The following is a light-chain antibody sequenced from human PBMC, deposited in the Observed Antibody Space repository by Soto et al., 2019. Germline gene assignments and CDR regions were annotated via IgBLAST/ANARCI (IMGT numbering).Light chain of an antibody. J-gene: IGKJ5*01. CDR3: QQYHNWPIT. V-gene: IGKV3-15*01. Sequence: EIVMTQSPATLSVSPGERATLSCRASQSVSSNLAWHQQKPGQAPRILMYDASTRATGIPARFSGSGSGTDFTLTISRLQCEDVAVYYCQQYHNWPITFGQGTRLEI. CDR1: QSVSSN. CDR2: DAS.